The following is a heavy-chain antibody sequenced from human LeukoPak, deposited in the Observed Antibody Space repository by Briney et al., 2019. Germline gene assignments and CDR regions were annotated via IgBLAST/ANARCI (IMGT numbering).Heavy chain of an antibody. V-gene: IGHV1-69*04. D-gene: IGHD3-22*01. Sequence: ASVKVPCKASGGTFISYAISWVRQAPGQGLEWMGRIIPILGIANYAQKFQGRVTITADKSTSTAYMELSSLRSEDTAVYYCARVEGDSSGYHWGQGTLVTVST. CDR1: GGTFISYA. CDR2: IIPILGIA. CDR3: ARVEGDSSGYH. J-gene: IGHJ5*02.